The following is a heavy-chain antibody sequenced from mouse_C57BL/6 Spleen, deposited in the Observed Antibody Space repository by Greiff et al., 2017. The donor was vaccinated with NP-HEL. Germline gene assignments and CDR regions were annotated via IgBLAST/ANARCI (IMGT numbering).Heavy chain of an antibody. D-gene: IGHD2-4*01. CDR1: GYAFSSSW. J-gene: IGHJ3*01. CDR3: AGIYDYEAWFSY. V-gene: IGHV1-82*01. Sequence: VQLQQSGPELVKPGASVKISCKASGYAFSSSWMNWVKQRPGKGLEWIGRIYPGDGDTNYNGKFKGKATLTADKSSSTAYMQLSSLTSEDSSVYCCAGIYDYEAWFSYWGQGTLVTVSA. CDR2: IYPGDGDT.